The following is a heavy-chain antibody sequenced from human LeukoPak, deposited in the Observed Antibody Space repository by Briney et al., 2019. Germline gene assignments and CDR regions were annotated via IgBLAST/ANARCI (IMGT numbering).Heavy chain of an antibody. CDR1: GGSISSSNW. Sequence: SGTLSLTCAVSGGSISSSNWWSWVRPPPGKGLEWIGEIYHSGSTNYNPSLKSRVTISVDKSKNQFSLKLSSVTAADTAVYYCARVGRYCSSTSCYTPLERKKNAFDIWGQGTMVTVSS. V-gene: IGHV4-4*02. CDR2: IYHSGST. J-gene: IGHJ3*02. CDR3: ARVGRYCSSTSCYTPLERKKNAFDI. D-gene: IGHD2-2*02.